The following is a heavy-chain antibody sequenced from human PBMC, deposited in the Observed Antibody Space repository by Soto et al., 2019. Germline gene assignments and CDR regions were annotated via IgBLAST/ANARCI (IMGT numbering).Heavy chain of an antibody. Sequence: EVQLLESGGGLVQPGGSLRLSCAAYGFTFSSYDMSWVRQAPGKGLEWVSGISGSGGSTYYADSVNGRFTISRDNSKNTLYLQMNSLRAEDTAVYYCAKPLYSSGWSKFDYWGQGTLVTVSS. CDR3: AKPLYSSGWSKFDY. CDR2: ISGSGGST. J-gene: IGHJ4*02. D-gene: IGHD6-19*01. CDR1: GFTFSSYD. V-gene: IGHV3-23*01.